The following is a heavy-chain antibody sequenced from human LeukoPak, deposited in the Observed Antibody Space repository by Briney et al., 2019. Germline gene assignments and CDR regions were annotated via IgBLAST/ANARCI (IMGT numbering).Heavy chain of an antibody. Sequence: SETLSLTCTVSGYSISSGYYWGWIGQPPGKGLEWIGSIYHSGSTYYNPSLKSRVTISVDTSKNQFSLKLSSVTAADTAVYYCARGDVLLWFGELLSGNWFDPWGQGTLVTVSS. V-gene: IGHV4-38-2*02. D-gene: IGHD3-10*01. J-gene: IGHJ5*02. CDR1: GYSISSGYY. CDR2: IYHSGST. CDR3: ARGDVLLWFGELLSGNWFDP.